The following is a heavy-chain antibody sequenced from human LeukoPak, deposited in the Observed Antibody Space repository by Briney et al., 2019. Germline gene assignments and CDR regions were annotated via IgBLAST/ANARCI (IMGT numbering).Heavy chain of an antibody. D-gene: IGHD3-10*01. V-gene: IGHV3-23*01. J-gene: IGHJ4*02. Sequence: GGTLRLSCAASGFTFSSYGMSWVRQAPGKGLEWVSAISGSGGSTYYADSVKGRFTISRDNSKNTLYLQMNSLRAEDTAVYYCAKDAGSLLWFGEFLYYFDYWGQGTLVTVSS. CDR2: ISGSGGST. CDR1: GFTFSSYG. CDR3: AKDAGSLLWFGEFLYYFDY.